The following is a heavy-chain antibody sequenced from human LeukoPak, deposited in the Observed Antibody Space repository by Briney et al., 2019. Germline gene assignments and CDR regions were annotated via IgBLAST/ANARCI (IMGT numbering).Heavy chain of an antibody. CDR1: GFSFGDDA. J-gene: IGHJ3*02. CDR2: ITGNSGAR. Sequence: GGSLRLSCAASGFSFGDDAMHWVQQGPGRDLEWVSGITGNSGARAYADSVRGRFTISRDNAKNSLYLQMNSLRAEDTAFYYCARRSGWFAFDIWGQGTMVTVSS. D-gene: IGHD3-3*01. CDR3: ARRSGWFAFDI. V-gene: IGHV3-9*01.